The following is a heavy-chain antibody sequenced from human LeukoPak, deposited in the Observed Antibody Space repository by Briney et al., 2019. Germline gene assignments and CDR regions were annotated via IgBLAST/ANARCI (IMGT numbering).Heavy chain of an antibody. CDR2: GSQSGATT. CDR3: ARVERLRLGELSAPWAMDV. Sequence: HPGGSLRLSCAASGFTFGSYEIQWVRQAPGKGLEWISYGSQSGATTYFADSVKGRFIISRDNAKNSLYMQMNSLRAEDTAVYYCARVERLRLGELSAPWAMDVWGQGTTVTVSS. V-gene: IGHV3-48*03. CDR1: GFTFGSYE. D-gene: IGHD3-16*02. J-gene: IGHJ6*02.